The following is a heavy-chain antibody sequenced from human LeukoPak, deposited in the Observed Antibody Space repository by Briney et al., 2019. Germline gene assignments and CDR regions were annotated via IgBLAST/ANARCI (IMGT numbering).Heavy chain of an antibody. CDR2: IVPIFYVP. CDR1: GGTFSSYA. D-gene: IGHD3-22*01. J-gene: IGHJ4*02. V-gene: IGHV1-69*13. CDR3: ARDPRYIYHSGGYFPQYFDS. Sequence: SVKVSCKASGGTFSSYAITWVRQAPGQGLGWMGGIVPIFYVPTYTQRFQGRLTITADESTTTAYMELSSLRSEDTAVYYCARDPRYIYHSGGYFPQYFDSWGQGTLVTVSS.